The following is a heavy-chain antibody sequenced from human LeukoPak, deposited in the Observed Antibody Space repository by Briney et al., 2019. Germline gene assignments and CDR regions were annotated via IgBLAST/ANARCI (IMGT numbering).Heavy chain of an antibody. CDR1: GFAFSSYA. CDR2: ISGSGDNT. J-gene: IGHJ4*02. D-gene: IGHD4-23*01. Sequence: PGGSLRLSCAASGFAFSSYAMSWVRQVPGKGLEWVSVISGSGDNTYYADSVKGRFTISRDSSKNTLYLQMNSLRAEDTAVYYCVKGGGNVRRYFEYWGQGTLVTVSS. V-gene: IGHV3-23*01. CDR3: VKGGGNVRRYFEY.